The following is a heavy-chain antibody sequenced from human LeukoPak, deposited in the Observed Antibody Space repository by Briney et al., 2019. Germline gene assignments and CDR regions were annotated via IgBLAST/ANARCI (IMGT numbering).Heavy chain of an antibody. CDR2: IIPIFGTA. Sequence: GSSVKVSCKASGGIFSSYAISWVRQAPGHGLEWMGAIIPIFGTANYAQKFQGRVTITADESTSTAYMELSSLRSEDTAVYYCARDLQDAGMDVWGKGTTVTVSS. CDR1: GGIFSSYA. CDR3: ARDLQDAGMDV. V-gene: IGHV1-69*01. D-gene: IGHD4-11*01. J-gene: IGHJ6*04.